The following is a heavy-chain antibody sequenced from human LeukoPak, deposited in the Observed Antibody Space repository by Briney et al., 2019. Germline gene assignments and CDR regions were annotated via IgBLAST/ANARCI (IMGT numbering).Heavy chain of an antibody. Sequence: GASVKVSCKASGGTFSSYAISWVRQAPGQGLEWMGIINPSGGSTSYAQKFQGRVTMTRDMSTSTVYMELSSLRSEDTAVYYCARARELLDSPFDYWGQGTLVTVSS. D-gene: IGHD1-26*01. CDR3: ARARELLDSPFDY. J-gene: IGHJ4*02. V-gene: IGHV1-46*01. CDR1: GGTFSSYA. CDR2: INPSGGST.